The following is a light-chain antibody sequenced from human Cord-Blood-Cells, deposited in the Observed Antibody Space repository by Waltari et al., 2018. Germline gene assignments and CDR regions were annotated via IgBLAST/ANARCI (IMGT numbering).Light chain of an antibody. Sequence: QSVLTQPPSVSGAPGQRVTISCTGSSSNIGAGYDVPWYQQLPGTAPKLLISANSNRPSGVPDRFSGSKSGTSASLAITGLQAEDEADYYCQSYDSSLSGYVFGTGTKVTVL. CDR1: SSNIGAGYD. CDR2: ANS. V-gene: IGLV1-40*01. J-gene: IGLJ1*01. CDR3: QSYDSSLSGYV.